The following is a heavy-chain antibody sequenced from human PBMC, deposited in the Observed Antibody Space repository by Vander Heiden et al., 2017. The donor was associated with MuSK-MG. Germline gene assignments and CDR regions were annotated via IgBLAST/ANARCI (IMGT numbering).Heavy chain of an antibody. CDR1: GFTFSSYE. CDR3: ARGGALWFGELLGY. J-gene: IGHJ4*02. V-gene: IGHV3-48*03. D-gene: IGHD3-10*01. CDR2: ISSSGSTI. Sequence: EVQLVESGGGLVQPGGSLRLSCAASGFTFSSYEMNWVRQAPGKGLEWVSYISSSGSTIYYADSVKGRFTISRDNAKNSLYLQMNSLRAEDTAVYYCARGGALWFGELLGYWGQGTLVTVSS.